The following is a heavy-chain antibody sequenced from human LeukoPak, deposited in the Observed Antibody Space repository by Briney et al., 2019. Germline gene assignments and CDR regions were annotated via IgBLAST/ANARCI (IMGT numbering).Heavy chain of an antibody. CDR1: GYTFTGYY. V-gene: IGHV1-2*02. Sequence: ASVKVSCKASGYTFTGYYMHWVRQAPGQGLEWMGWINPNSGGTNYAQKFQGRVTMTRDTSISTAYTELSRLRSDDTAVYYCARTPYYDFWSVFDYWGQGTLVTVSS. CDR3: ARTPYYDFWSVFDY. D-gene: IGHD3-3*01. CDR2: INPNSGGT. J-gene: IGHJ4*02.